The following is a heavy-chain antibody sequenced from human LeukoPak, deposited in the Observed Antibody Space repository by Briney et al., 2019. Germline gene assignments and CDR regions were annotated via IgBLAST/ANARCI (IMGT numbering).Heavy chain of an antibody. D-gene: IGHD4-17*01. J-gene: IGHJ6*02. V-gene: IGHV1-3*01. Sequence: ASVRVSCKASGYTFTSYAMHWVRQAPGQRLEWMGWINAGNGNTKYSQKFQGRVTITRDTSASTAYMELSSLRSEDTAVYYCARTVTNFYYYYGMDVWGQGTTVTVSS. CDR1: GYTFTSYA. CDR3: ARTVTNFYYYYGMDV. CDR2: INAGNGNT.